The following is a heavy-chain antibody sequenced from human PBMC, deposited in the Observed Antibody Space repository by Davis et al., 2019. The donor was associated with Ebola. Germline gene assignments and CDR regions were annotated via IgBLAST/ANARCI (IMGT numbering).Heavy chain of an antibody. CDR2: IYYSGST. CDR3: ARGRGVLRFLEWLPYYGMDV. J-gene: IGHJ6*02. V-gene: IGHV4-39*07. CDR1: GGSVSSGSYY. Sequence: SETLSLTCTVSGGSVSSGSYYWGWIRQPPGKGLEWIGSIYYSGSTYYNPSLKSRVTISVDTSKNQFSLKLSSVTAADTAVYYCARGRGVLRFLEWLPYYGMDVWGQGTTVTVSS. D-gene: IGHD3-3*01.